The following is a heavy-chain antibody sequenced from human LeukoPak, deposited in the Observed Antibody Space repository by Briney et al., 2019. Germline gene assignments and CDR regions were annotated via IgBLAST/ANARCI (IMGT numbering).Heavy chain of an antibody. CDR2: IYTSGST. V-gene: IGHV4-61*02. Sequence: SETLSLTCTVSGGSISSGSYYWSRIRQPAGKGLEWIGRIYTSGSTNYNPSLKSRVTISVDTSKNQFSLKLSSVTAADTAVYYCAREGYSWFDPWGQGTLVTVSS. J-gene: IGHJ5*02. CDR3: AREGYSWFDP. CDR1: GGSISSGSYY.